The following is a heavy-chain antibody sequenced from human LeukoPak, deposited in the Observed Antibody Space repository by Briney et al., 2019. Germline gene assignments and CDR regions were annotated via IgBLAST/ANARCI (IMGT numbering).Heavy chain of an antibody. V-gene: IGHV1-2*02. CDR3: ARDRSRFLGLCYFDY. Sequence: GASVKVSCKASGYTFTGYYMHWVRQAPGQGLEWMGWINPNSGGTNYAQKFQGRVTMTRDTSISTAYMELNRLRSDDTAVYYCARDRSRFLGLCYFDYWGQGTLVTVSS. D-gene: IGHD3-16*01. CDR2: INPNSGGT. CDR1: GYTFTGYY. J-gene: IGHJ4*02.